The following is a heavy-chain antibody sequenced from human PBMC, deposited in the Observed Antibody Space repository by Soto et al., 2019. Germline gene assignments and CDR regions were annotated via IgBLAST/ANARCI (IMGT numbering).Heavy chain of an antibody. D-gene: IGHD2-15*01. V-gene: IGHV3-30*03. CDR1: GVTFSSYG. Sequence: XGSLRLSCAAAGVTFSSYGMHWVRQAPGKGLEWVAVISYDGSNKYYADSVKGRFTISRDNSKNTLYLQMNSLRAEDTAVYYCAIGLYCSGGSCYDYWGRGNLVTVPS. CDR3: AIGLYCSGGSCYDY. CDR2: ISYDGSNK. J-gene: IGHJ4*02.